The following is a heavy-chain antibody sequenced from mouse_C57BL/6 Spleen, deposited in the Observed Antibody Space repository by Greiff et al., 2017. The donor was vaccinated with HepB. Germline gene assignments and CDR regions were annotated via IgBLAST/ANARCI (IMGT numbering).Heavy chain of an antibody. CDR3: ARGYDCGERGAFDY. CDR1: GFTFSDYG. D-gene: IGHD2-4*01. V-gene: IGHV5-17*01. Sequence: EVKLMESGGGLVKPGGSLKLSCAASGFTFSDYGMHWVRQAPEKGLEWVAYISSGSSTIYYADTVKGRFTITRDNAKNTLFLQMTSLRSEDTAMYYCARGYDCGERGAFDYWGQGTTLTVSS. CDR2: ISSGSSTI. J-gene: IGHJ2*01.